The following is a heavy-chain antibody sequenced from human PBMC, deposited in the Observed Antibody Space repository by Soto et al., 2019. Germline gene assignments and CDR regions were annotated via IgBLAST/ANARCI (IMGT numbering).Heavy chain of an antibody. Sequence: EVQLVESGGGLVQPGGSLRLSCAASGFTFSTYSLNWVRQAPGKGLEWVSYISSSSSTIFTADSVKGRFTISRDNAKNSLYLQMNSLRDEDTAVYYCAGGRTSYYGMDVWGQGTTVTVSS. D-gene: IGHD2-2*01. CDR2: ISSSSSTI. V-gene: IGHV3-48*02. CDR1: GFTFSTYS. CDR3: AGGRTSYYGMDV. J-gene: IGHJ6*02.